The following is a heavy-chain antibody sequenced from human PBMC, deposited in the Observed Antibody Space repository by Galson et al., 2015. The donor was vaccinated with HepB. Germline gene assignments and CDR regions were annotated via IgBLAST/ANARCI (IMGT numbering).Heavy chain of an antibody. Sequence: SLRLSCAASGFTFSDYYMSWIHQAPGKGLEWVSYISSSSCYTNYADSVKGRFTIARDNAKNSLYLQMNSLRAEDTAVYYCARRGISVATSFDYWGQGTLVTVSS. J-gene: IGHJ4*02. V-gene: IGHV3-11*03. CDR1: GFTFSDYY. D-gene: IGHD6-19*01. CDR2: ISSSSCYT. CDR3: ARRGISVATSFDY.